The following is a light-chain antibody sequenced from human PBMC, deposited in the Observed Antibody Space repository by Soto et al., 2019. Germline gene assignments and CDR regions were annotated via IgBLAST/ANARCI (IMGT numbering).Light chain of an antibody. V-gene: IGKV3-15*01. CDR1: QRVSNH. CDR2: AAS. Sequence: ETVMTQSPVTLSVSPGDTATLSCRASQRVSNHFAWYQQKPGQAPRLLIYAASTRAAGVPVRFSGSGSGTDFTLAINRLEPEDSAVYYCQQYYSSPRTFGRGTKVDIK. J-gene: IGKJ1*01. CDR3: QQYYSSPRT.